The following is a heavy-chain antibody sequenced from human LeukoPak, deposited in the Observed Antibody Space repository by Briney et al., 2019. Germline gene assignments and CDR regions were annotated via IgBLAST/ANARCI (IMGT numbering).Heavy chain of an antibody. D-gene: IGHD5-12*01. J-gene: IGHJ6*02. CDR1: GFTLSDYY. Sequence: GGSLRLSCAASGFTLSDYYMSWIRQAPGKGLEWVSYISSSSSYTNYADSVKGRFTISRDNAKNSLYLQMNSLRAEDTAVYYCARDPSRGYSGYDWPYYYYGMDVWGQGTTVTVSS. CDR2: ISSSSSYT. CDR3: ARDPSRGYSGYDWPYYYYGMDV. V-gene: IGHV3-11*05.